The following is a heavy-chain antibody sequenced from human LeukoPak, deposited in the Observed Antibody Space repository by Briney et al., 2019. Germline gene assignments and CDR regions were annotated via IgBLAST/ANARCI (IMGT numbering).Heavy chain of an antibody. D-gene: IGHD6-19*01. CDR3: VRDRASSGWYF. J-gene: IGHJ4*02. CDR1: GFTFCNSE. CDR2: ISTSGTTI. Sequence: RGSLRLSCAASGFTFCNSEMNWVRQAPGKGPEWVSYISTSGTTIYYADSVKGRFTISRDNAKNSLYLQVNSLRAEDTAVYYCVRDRASSGWYFWGLGTLVTVSS. V-gene: IGHV3-48*03.